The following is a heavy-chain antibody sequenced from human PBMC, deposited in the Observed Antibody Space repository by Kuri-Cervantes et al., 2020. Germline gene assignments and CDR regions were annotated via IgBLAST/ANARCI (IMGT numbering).Heavy chain of an antibody. Sequence: SETLSLTCAVYGGSFSGYYWSWTRQPPGKGLEWIGEINHSGSTNYNPSLKSRFTISVDTSKNQFSLKLSSLTYADTAVYYCATRGRGESGYCSSTSCYEGWFDPWGQGTTVTVSS. D-gene: IGHD2-2*01. CDR1: GGSFSGYY. CDR2: INHSGST. J-gene: IGHJ5*02. CDR3: ATRGRGESGYCSSTSCYEGWFDP. V-gene: IGHV4-34*01.